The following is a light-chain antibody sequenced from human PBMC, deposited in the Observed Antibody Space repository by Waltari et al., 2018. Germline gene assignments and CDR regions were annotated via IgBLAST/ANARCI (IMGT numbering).Light chain of an antibody. Sequence: DIQMTQSPSSLAASVGDRVTITCRASQGISKFLAWFRQKPGKAPESLIYGASSLQSGVPSRFSGSGSGTDFTLTISSLQPEDFASYYCQQYKTFPFTFGGGTKVEIK. CDR2: GAS. CDR3: QQYKTFPFT. J-gene: IGKJ4*01. CDR1: QGISKF. V-gene: IGKV1-16*01.